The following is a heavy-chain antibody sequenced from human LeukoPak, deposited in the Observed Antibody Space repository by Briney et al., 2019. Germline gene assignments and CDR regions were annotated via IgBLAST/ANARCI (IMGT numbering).Heavy chain of an antibody. CDR2: ISGGGGST. J-gene: IGHJ4*02. Sequence: PGGSLRLSCAASGFTFSSYAMTWVRHAPGKGLEWVSAISGGGGSTYHADSVKGRFTISRDNSKNTLYLQMDSLRAEDTAVYYCANSYTSSSRTPFDCWGQGTLATVSS. CDR1: GFTFSSYA. V-gene: IGHV3-23*01. CDR3: ANSYTSSSRTPFDC. D-gene: IGHD6-6*01.